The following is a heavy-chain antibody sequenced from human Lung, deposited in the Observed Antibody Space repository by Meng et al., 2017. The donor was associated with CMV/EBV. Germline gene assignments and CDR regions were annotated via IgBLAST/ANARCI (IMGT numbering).Heavy chain of an antibody. CDR1: GYTFTDYY. Sequence: ASVXVSXKASGYTFTDYYILWVRQAPGQRLEWLGWFNPNSGGSNYAQKFQGRVTMTRDTSISKAYMEVSRLTSDDTPVYYCARDLKGTIVRTSGPYGMDFXGQGXTVTVSS. J-gene: IGHJ6*02. V-gene: IGHV1-2*02. CDR2: FNPNSGGS. CDR3: ARDLKGTIVRTSGPYGMDF. D-gene: IGHD4-11*01.